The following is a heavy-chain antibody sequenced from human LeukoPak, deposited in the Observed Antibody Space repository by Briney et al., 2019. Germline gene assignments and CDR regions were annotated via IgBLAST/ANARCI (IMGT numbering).Heavy chain of an antibody. CDR1: GYTFTSYG. CDR2: SSAYNGNT. CDR3: ARAGRIAAAGNWFDP. D-gene: IGHD6-13*01. Sequence: ASVKVSCKASGYTFTSYGISWVRQAPGQGLEWMGWSSAYNGNTNYAQKLQGRVTMTTDTSTSTAYMELRSLRSDDTAVYYCARAGRIAAAGNWFDPWGQGTLVTVSS. V-gene: IGHV1-18*01. J-gene: IGHJ5*02.